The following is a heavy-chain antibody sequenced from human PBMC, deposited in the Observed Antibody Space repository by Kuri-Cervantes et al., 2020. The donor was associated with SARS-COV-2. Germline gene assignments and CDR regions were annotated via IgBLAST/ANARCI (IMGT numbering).Heavy chain of an antibody. J-gene: IGHJ3*02. CDR2: IKSKTDGGTT. CDR1: GFSFRNAW. D-gene: IGHD3-3*01. Sequence: GESLKISCAASGFSFRNAWMSWVRQAPGKGLEWVGRIKSKTDGGTTDYTAPVKGRFTISRDDSKTTLYLQMNSLRAEDTAVYYCAKGSPGITIFGVVIIDPSDAFDIWGQGTMVTVSS. CDR3: AKGSPGITIFGVVIIDPSDAFDI. V-gene: IGHV3-15*01.